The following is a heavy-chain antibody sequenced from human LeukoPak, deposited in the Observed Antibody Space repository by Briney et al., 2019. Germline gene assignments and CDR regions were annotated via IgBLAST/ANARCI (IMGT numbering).Heavy chain of an antibody. Sequence: GGSLRLSCRASGFTFTSYSMNWVRQAPEKGLEWVSYISSSSNTIYYADSVKGRFTISRDNAKNSLYLQMNTLRAEDTAVYCCAREYSSSSGRAFDIWGQGTMVTVSS. V-gene: IGHV3-48*01. CDR2: ISSSSNTI. CDR3: AREYSSSSGRAFDI. D-gene: IGHD6-6*01. J-gene: IGHJ3*02. CDR1: GFTFTSYS.